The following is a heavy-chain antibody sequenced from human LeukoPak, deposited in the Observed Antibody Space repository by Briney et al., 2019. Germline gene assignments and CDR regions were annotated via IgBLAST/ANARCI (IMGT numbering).Heavy chain of an antibody. Sequence: ASVKVSCKASGYTFTGYYMHCVRQAPGQGLEWMGWINPNSGGTNYAQKFQGRVTMTRDTSISTAYMELSSLRSEDTAVYYCARKQVVPAATAMDVWGKGTTVTVSS. CDR3: ARKQVVPAATAMDV. D-gene: IGHD2-2*01. CDR2: INPNSGGT. V-gene: IGHV1-2*02. J-gene: IGHJ6*03. CDR1: GYTFTGYY.